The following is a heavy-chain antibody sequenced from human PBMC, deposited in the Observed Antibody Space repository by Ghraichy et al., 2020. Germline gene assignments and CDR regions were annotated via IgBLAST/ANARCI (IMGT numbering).Heavy chain of an antibody. CDR2: IYWDDDK. J-gene: IGHJ5*02. CDR1: GFSLSTSGVG. V-gene: IGHV2-5*02. D-gene: IGHD5-24*01. CDR3: AHSAPRGGYGLQRWFDP. Sequence: SGPTLVKPTQTLTLTCTFSGFSLSTSGVGVGWIRQPPGKALEWLALIYWDDDKRYSPSLKSRLTITKDTSKNQVVLTMTNMDPVDTGTYYCAHSAPRGGYGLQRWFDPCGQGTLVTVSS.